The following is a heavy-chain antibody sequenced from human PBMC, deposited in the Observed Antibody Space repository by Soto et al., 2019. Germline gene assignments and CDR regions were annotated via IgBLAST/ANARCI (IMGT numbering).Heavy chain of an antibody. CDR1: GYTFTGYY. D-gene: IGHD3-10*01. J-gene: IGHJ5*02. Sequence: ASVKVSCKASGYTFTGYYVHWVRQAPGQGLEWMGWINPNSGGTNYAQKFQGRVTMTRDTSISTAYMELSRLRSDDTAVYYCAREDYYGSGSYFSHWFDPWGQGTLVTVSS. CDR3: AREDYYGSGSYFSHWFDP. CDR2: INPNSGGT. V-gene: IGHV1-2*02.